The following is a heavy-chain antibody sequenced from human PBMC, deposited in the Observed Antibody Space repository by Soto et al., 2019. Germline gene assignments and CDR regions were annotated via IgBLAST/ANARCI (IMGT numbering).Heavy chain of an antibody. V-gene: IGHV3-23*01. D-gene: IGHD1-26*01. Sequence: PGGSLRLSCAASGFTFSSYSMSWVRQAPGKGLEWLSAISGSGVSTYYADSVKGRFTISRDNSKNTLYLQMNSLRAEDTAVYYCAKDPSGADWLDAWGQGTLVSLSS. CDR2: ISGSGVST. J-gene: IGHJ5*02. CDR3: AKDPSGADWLDA. CDR1: GFTFSSYS.